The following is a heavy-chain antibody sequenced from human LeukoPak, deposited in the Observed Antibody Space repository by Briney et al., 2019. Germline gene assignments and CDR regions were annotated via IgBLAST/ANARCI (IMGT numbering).Heavy chain of an antibody. CDR3: AKDVYYGEIDY. CDR1: GFTFSRSA. Sequence: GGSLRLSCAASGFTFSRSAMSWVRQAPAKGLEWVSGISESGGVTYYVDSVKGRFTISRDTSKNTVYLQMNSLRAEDTAVYYCAKDVYYGEIDYWGQGTLVTVSS. D-gene: IGHD4-17*01. J-gene: IGHJ4*02. CDR2: ISESGGVT. V-gene: IGHV3-23*01.